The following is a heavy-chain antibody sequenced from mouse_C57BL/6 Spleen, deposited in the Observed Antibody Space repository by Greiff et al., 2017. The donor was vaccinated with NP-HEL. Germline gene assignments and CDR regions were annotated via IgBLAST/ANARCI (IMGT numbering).Heavy chain of an antibody. J-gene: IGHJ2*01. Sequence: QVQLKQSGPELVKPGASVKISCKASGYAFSSSWMNWVKQRPGKGLEWIGRIYPGNGDTNYNGKFKGKATLTADKSSSTAYMQLSSLTSEDSAVCCWARWGRSSPDYRGQGTTLTVSS. CDR1: GYAFSSSW. D-gene: IGHD1-1*01. CDR3: ARWGRSSPDY. CDR2: IYPGNGDT. V-gene: IGHV1-82*01.